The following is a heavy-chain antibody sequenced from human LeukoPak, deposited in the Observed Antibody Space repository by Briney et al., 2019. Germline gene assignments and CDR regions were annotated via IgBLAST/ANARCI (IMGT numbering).Heavy chain of an antibody. Sequence: GGSLRLSCSASGFIFSGYGMHWVRQAPGKGLEWVTFIQDDGSNKYYADSVKGRFTISRDNSKNTLYLQMNSLRAEDTAVYYCAKDSVAVAGDYWGQGTLVTVSS. CDR3: AKDSVAVAGDY. D-gene: IGHD6-19*01. J-gene: IGHJ4*02. CDR1: GFIFSGYG. CDR2: IQDDGSNK. V-gene: IGHV3-30*02.